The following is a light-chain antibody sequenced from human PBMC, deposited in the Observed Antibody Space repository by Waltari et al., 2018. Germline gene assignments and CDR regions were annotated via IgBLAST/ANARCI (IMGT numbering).Light chain of an antibody. V-gene: IGKV3-15*01. Sequence: EIVMTQSPATLSVSPGEGATLSCRAGQSVTTNLAWYHHKPGQAPRLLIYGASTRATGIPARFSGSGSGTEFNLTISSLQSEDLAVYYCQQYDNWPFTFGPGTRVDI. J-gene: IGKJ3*01. CDR2: GAS. CDR3: QQYDNWPFT. CDR1: QSVTTN.